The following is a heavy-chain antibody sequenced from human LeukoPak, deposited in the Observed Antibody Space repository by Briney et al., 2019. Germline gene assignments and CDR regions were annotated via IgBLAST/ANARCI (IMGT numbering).Heavy chain of an antibody. D-gene: IGHD3-3*01. CDR2: ISGSGGST. CDR1: GFTFSSYA. Sequence: GGSLRLSCAASGFTFSSYAMSWVRQAPGKGLEWVSAISGSGGSTYYADSVKGRFTISRDNSKNTLCLQMNSLRAEDTAVYYCAKTSHYDFWSGHQTNWFGPWGQGTLVTVSS. J-gene: IGHJ5*02. CDR3: AKTSHYDFWSGHQTNWFGP. V-gene: IGHV3-23*01.